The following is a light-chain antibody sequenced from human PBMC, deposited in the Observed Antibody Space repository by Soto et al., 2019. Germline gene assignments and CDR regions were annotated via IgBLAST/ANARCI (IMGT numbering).Light chain of an antibody. CDR3: QKNGSSPPIT. J-gene: IGKJ5*01. Sequence: EIVLTQSPGTLSLSPGERATLSCRASQSVSSSYLAWYQQKPGQAPRLLIYGASSRATGIPDRFSGSGSGTDFTLTISRLEPEDFAVYYCQKNGSSPPITFGKGTRLEIK. V-gene: IGKV3-20*01. CDR2: GAS. CDR1: QSVSSSY.